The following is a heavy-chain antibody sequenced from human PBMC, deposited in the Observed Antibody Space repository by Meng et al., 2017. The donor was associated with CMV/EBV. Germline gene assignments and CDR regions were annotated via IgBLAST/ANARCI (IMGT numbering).Heavy chain of an antibody. J-gene: IGHJ4*02. CDR2: IYSGGST. Sequence: GGSLRLSCAASGFTVSSNYMSWVRQAPGKGLEWVSVIYSGGSTYYADSVKGRFTISRDNSKNTLYLQMNSLRAEDTAVYYCARAGAAAAIFDYRGQGTLVTVSS. CDR3: ARAGAAAAIFDY. D-gene: IGHD6-13*01. CDR1: GFTVSSNY. V-gene: IGHV3-66*02.